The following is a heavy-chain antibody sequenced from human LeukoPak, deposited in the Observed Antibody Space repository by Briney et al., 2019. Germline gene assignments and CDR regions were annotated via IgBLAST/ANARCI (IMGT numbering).Heavy chain of an antibody. CDR2: INPNSGGT. J-gene: IGHJ4*02. D-gene: IGHD5-18*01. V-gene: IGHV1-2*02. Sequence: ASVKVSCKTSGYTFTGYYMHWVRQAPGQGLEWMRWINPNSGGTNYAQKFQGRVTMTRDTSISTAYMELSRLRSDDTAVYYCARDVDTAMVNYFDYWGQGTLVTVSS. CDR3: ARDVDTAMVNYFDY. CDR1: GYTFTGYY.